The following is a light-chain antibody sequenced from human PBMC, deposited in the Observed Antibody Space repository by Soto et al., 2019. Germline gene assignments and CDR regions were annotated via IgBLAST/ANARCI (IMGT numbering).Light chain of an antibody. CDR3: QQSYSTPIT. Sequence: DIQMTQSPSSLSASVGDIVTITCRASQSISSYLNWYQQKPGKAPKLLIYAASSLQSGVPSRFSGSGSGTDFTLTISSLQPEDFATYYCQQSYSTPITCGQATLLDNK. CDR1: QSISSY. J-gene: IGKJ5*01. V-gene: IGKV1-39*01. CDR2: AAS.